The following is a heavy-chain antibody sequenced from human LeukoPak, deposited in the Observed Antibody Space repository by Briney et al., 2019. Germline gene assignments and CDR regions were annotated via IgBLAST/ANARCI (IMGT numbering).Heavy chain of an antibody. CDR3: ASRCGGNSDSCWFDP. CDR1: GGSFSGYY. Sequence: SETLSLTCAVYGGSFSGYYWSWIRQPPGKGLEWIGEINHSGSTNCNPSLKSRVTISVDTSKNQFSLKLSSVTAADTAVYYCASRCGGNSDSCWFDPWGQGTLVTVSS. D-gene: IGHD4-23*01. CDR2: INHSGST. J-gene: IGHJ5*02. V-gene: IGHV4-34*01.